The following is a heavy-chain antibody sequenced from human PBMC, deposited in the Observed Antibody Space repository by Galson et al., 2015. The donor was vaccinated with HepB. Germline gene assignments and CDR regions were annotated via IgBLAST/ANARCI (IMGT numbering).Heavy chain of an antibody. CDR2: IKSKADGGTT. J-gene: IGHJ4*02. V-gene: IGHV3-15*01. Sequence: SLRLSCAASGFTFSNTWMSWVRQAPGKGLEWVGRIKSKADGGTTDYAAPVRGRFTISRDDSKNTLYLLMNSLRTENTAVYYCTKENTKWFGGYYFEYWGQGTLVTVSS. CDR1: GFTFSNTW. CDR3: TKENTKWFGGYYFEY. D-gene: IGHD3-10*01.